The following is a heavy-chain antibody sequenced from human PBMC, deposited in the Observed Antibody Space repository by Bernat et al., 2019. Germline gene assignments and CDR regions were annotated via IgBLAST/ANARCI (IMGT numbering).Heavy chain of an antibody. D-gene: IGHD3-3*01. J-gene: IGHJ6*02. CDR2: INPNSGGT. CDR3: ARASPITILGVVVHYGMDV. Sequence: QVQLVQSGAEVKKPGASVKVSCKASGYTFTGYYMHWVRQAPGQGLEWMGWINPNSGGTNYAQKIQGWVTMTRDTSISTAYMELSRLRSDDTAVYYCARASPITILGVVVHYGMDVWGQGTTVTVSS. V-gene: IGHV1-2*04. CDR1: GYTFTGYY.